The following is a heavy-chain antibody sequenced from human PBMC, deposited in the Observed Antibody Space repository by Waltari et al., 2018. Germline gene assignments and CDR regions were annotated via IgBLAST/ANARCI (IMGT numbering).Heavy chain of an antibody. J-gene: IGHJ4*02. CDR3: ARHEQGGSYYSGRIDY. CDR2: IYHSGST. D-gene: IGHD1-26*01. V-gene: IGHV4-38-2*01. CDR1: GYSISSGYY. Sequence: QVQLQESGPGLVKPSETLSLTCAVSGYSISSGYYWGWIRQPPGKGLEWIGSIYHSGSTYYNPSLKSRVTISVDTSKNQFSLKLSSVTAADTAVYYCARHEQGGSYYSGRIDYWGQGTLVTVSS.